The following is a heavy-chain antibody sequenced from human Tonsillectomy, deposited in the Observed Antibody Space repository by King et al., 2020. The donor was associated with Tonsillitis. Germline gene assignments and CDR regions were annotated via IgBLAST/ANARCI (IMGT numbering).Heavy chain of an antibody. D-gene: IGHD2-2*02. V-gene: IGHV3-30-3*01. Sequence: VQLVESGGGVVQPGRSLRLSCVASGFTFSHYAIYWVRQAPGKGLAWVAIISYDGSDKFYADSVKGRFTISRDNSKSTLYLQMDSLRLEDTAVYYCARPLSRYTHYYYFMDVWGNGTPVTVSS. CDR1: GFTFSHYA. J-gene: IGHJ6*03. CDR3: ARPLSRYTHYYYFMDV. CDR2: ISYDGSDK.